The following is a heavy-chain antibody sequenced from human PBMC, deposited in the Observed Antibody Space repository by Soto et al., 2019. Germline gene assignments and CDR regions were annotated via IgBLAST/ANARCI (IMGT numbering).Heavy chain of an antibody. J-gene: IGHJ4*02. V-gene: IGHV1-8*01. CDR1: GYTFTSYD. CDR3: AREYSSGFSFFDY. Sequence: ASVKVSCKASGYTFTSYDIDWVRQATGQGLEWMGWMNPNSGNTGYAQKFQGRVTMTRNTSISTAYMELSSLRSEDTAVYYCAREYSSGFSFFDYWGQGTLVTVSS. D-gene: IGHD6-19*01. CDR2: MNPNSGNT.